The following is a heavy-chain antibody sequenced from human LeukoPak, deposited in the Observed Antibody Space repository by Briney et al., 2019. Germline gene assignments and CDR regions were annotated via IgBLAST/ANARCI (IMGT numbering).Heavy chain of an antibody. CDR1: GFTFSNAW. V-gene: IGHV3-15*01. CDR3: TGVYDSSGYPN. Sequence: GGSLRLFCAASGFTFSNAWMSWVRQAPGKGLEWVGRIKSKTDGGTTDYAAPVKGRFTISRDDSKNTLYLQMNSLKTEDTAVYYCTGVYDSSGYPNWGQGTLVTVSS. J-gene: IGHJ4*02. D-gene: IGHD3-22*01. CDR2: IKSKTDGGTT.